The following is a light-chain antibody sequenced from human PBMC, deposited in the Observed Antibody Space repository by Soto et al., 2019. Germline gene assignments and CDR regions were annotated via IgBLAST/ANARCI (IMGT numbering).Light chain of an antibody. CDR3: SSYDSSLSGWV. J-gene: IGLJ3*02. CDR2: GNT. CDR1: RSNIGTGND. V-gene: IGLV1-40*01. Sequence: QSVLTQSPSVSGAPGQRVTISCTGTRSNIGTGNDVHWYQQLPGAAPQLLIYGNTHRPSGVPDRFSGSKSGSSASLAITGLQAADEADYYCSSYDSSLSGWVFGGGTKLTVL.